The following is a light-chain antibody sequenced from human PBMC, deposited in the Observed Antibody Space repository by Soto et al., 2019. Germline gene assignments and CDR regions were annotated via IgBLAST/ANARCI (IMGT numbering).Light chain of an antibody. V-gene: IGLV1-40*01. CDR3: QSYDSSLGVV. J-gene: IGLJ2*01. CDR1: SSNVGAGYD. CDR2: GNT. Sequence: QSVLTQPPSVSGAPRQRVTISCTGSSSNVGAGYDVHWYQQLPGTAPKLLIYGNTNRPSGVPDRFSGSKSGTSASLAITGLQAEDEADYYCQSYDSSLGVVFGGGTKLTVL.